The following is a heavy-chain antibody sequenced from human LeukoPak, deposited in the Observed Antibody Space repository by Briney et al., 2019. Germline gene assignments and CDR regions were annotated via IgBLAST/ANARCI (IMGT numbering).Heavy chain of an antibody. CDR1: GFTFSGFW. D-gene: IGHD6-6*01. CDR3: ARSSYSSSSSV. J-gene: IGHJ3*01. Sequence: GGSLRLSCADSGFTFSGFWMSWSRQAPGKGLEWVASINSDGSEGYYADVVKGRFTISGDNAKNSLYLQINSLRAEDTAVYYCARSSYSSSSSVWGQGTMVTVSS. CDR2: INSDGSEG. V-gene: IGHV3-7*03.